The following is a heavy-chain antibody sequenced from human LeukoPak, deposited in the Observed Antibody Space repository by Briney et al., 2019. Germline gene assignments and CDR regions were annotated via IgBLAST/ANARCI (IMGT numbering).Heavy chain of an antibody. CDR2: INPNTDFT. D-gene: IGHD6-13*01. Sequence: ASVKVSCKASGYFFTDYFMHWVRQAPGQGLDWMGWINPNTDFTDYAHKFQDRLTKTRDTPISTAYMDLSRLTSDDTAVFFCARARSSSWSFYSFLDVWGQGTTVTVS. CDR1: GYFFTDYF. V-gene: IGHV1-2*02. J-gene: IGHJ6*02. CDR3: ARARSSSWSFYSFLDV.